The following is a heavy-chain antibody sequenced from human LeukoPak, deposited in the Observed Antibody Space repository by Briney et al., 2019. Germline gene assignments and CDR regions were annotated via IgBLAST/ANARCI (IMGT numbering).Heavy chain of an antibody. CDR2: IKRDGSEK. Sequence: PGGTLRLSCAASGVSFSGYWMSWVRHAPGKGLEWVANIKRDGSEKYYVDPVKGRITISRDNAKNSLYLEMNSLRAEDTAVYYCARGNFVEIWGEARTLTVSS. D-gene: IGHD3-3*02. V-gene: IGHV3-7*04. J-gene: IGHJ3*02. CDR1: GVSFSGYW. CDR3: ARGNFVEI.